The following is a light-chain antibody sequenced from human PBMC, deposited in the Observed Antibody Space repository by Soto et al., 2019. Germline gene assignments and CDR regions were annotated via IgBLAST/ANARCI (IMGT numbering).Light chain of an antibody. CDR2: KAS. J-gene: IGKJ1*01. CDR1: HSISSW. V-gene: IGKV1-5*03. CDR3: QQYNSYPRT. Sequence: DIQLTQSPSTLYASVGDRVTITCRASHSISSWLAWYQQKPGKAPKLLIYKASSLESGVPSRFSGSGSGTEFTLTISSLQPDDFATYYCQQYNSYPRTFGQGTKVDIK.